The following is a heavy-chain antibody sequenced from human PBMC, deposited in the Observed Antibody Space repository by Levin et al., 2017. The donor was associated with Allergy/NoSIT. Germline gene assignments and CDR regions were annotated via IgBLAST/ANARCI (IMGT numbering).Heavy chain of an antibody. V-gene: IGHV4-39*01. CDR2: IYYSGST. CDR1: GGSISSSSYY. CDR3: ARQYSSSWSINYYYYYGMDV. D-gene: IGHD6-13*01. J-gene: IGHJ6*02. Sequence: GSLRLSCTVSGGSISSSSYYWGWIRQPPGKGLEWIGSIYYSGSTYYNPSLKSRVTISVDTSKNQFSLKLSSVTAADTAVYYCARQYSSSWSINYYYYYGMDVWGQGTTVTVSS.